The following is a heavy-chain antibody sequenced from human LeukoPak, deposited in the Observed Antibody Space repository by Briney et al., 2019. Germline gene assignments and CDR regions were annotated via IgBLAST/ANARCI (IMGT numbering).Heavy chain of an antibody. Sequence: GESLKISCRGSRYRFNSFWIGWVRQKPGKGLDWMGIIYPGDSDSRYGPSFQGQVTISVDNSIDTAYLQWSSLEASDSGTYYCARRGMTPEPAGVHGFRIDCDYWGQGTVVTVSS. V-gene: IGHV5-51*01. CDR1: RYRFNSFW. CDR2: IYPGDSDS. CDR3: ARRGMTPEPAGVHGFRIDCDY. D-gene: IGHD5/OR15-5a*01. J-gene: IGHJ4*02.